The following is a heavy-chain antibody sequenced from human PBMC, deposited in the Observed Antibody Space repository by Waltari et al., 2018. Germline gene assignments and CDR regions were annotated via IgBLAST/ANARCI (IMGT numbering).Heavy chain of an antibody. CDR1: GYTFTGYY. V-gene: IGHV1-2*06. J-gene: IGHJ4*02. CDR2: INPNSGGT. CDR3: AGTRPDLNRYNWKPFEE. D-gene: IGHD1-20*01. Sequence: QVQLVQSGAEVKKPGASVKVSCKASGYTFTGYYMHWVRQAPGQGLEWMGRINPNSGGTNYAQKFQGRVTMTRDTSISTAYMELSRLRSDDTAVYYCAGTRPDLNRYNWKPFEEWGQGTLVTVSS.